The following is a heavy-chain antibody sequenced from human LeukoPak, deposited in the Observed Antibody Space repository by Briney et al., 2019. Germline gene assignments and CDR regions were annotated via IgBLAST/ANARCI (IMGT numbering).Heavy chain of an antibody. J-gene: IGHJ6*03. Sequence: GGSLRLSCAASGFTFDDYAMHWVRQAPGKGLEWVPGISWNSGSIDYADSVKGRFTISRDNAKNSLYLQMNRLRDEDTAVYYCAAGRGWEPSFGVVSHIDPWGKGTTVGVS. V-gene: IGHV3-9*01. D-gene: IGHD3-3*01. CDR3: AAGRGWEPSFGVVSHIDP. CDR2: ISWNSGSI. CDR1: GFTFDDYA.